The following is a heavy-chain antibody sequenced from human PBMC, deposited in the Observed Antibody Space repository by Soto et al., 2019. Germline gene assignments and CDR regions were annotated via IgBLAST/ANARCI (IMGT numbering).Heavy chain of an antibody. J-gene: IGHJ6*02. CDR2: IFPGDSDT. D-gene: IGHD5-18*01. CDR3: ARQGTPYSGSGYYYAMDV. Sequence: REFLKTSCKASGFSLKTYWIAWVREKPGEGLEWMGAIFPGDSDTKYSPSFQGQVTSSADRSTSTAYVQWDSLGASDSARYYCARQGTPYSGSGYYYAMDVWGPGTTVTVSS. CDR1: GFSLKTYW. V-gene: IGHV5-51*01.